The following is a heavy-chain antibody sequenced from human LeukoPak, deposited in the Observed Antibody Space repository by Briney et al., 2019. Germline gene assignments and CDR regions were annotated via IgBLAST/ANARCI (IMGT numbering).Heavy chain of an antibody. CDR1: GYSISSGYY. J-gene: IGHJ4*02. D-gene: IGHD3-22*01. Sequence: SETLSLTCTVSGYSISSGYYWGWIRQPPGKGLEWIGSIYHSGSTYYNPSLKSRVTISVDTSKNQFSLKLSSVTAADTAVYYCAREVRGYYDSSGYYYFDYWGQGTLVTVSS. V-gene: IGHV4-38-2*02. CDR2: IYHSGST. CDR3: AREVRGYYDSSGYYYFDY.